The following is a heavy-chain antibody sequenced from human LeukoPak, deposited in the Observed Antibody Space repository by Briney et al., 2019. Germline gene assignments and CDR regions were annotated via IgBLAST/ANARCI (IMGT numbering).Heavy chain of an antibody. CDR2: INPNSGGT. Sequence: ASVKVSCKASGYTFTGYYMHWVRQAPEQGLEWMGWINPNSGGTNYAQKFQGRVTMTRNTSISTAYMELSSLRSEDTAVYYCARGLYGGIDYWGQGTLVTVSS. J-gene: IGHJ4*02. V-gene: IGHV1-2*02. CDR3: ARGLYGGIDY. CDR1: GYTFTGYY. D-gene: IGHD4-23*01.